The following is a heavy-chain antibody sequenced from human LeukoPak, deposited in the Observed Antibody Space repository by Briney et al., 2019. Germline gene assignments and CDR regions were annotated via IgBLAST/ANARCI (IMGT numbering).Heavy chain of an antibody. V-gene: IGHV3-11*05. D-gene: IGHD4-11*01. J-gene: IGHJ4*02. CDR2: ISSSSSYT. Sequence: GGSLRLSCAASGFTFSDYYMSWIRQAPGKGLEWVSYISSSSSYTNYADSVKGRFTISRDNAKNSLYLQMNSLRAEDTAVYYCAKDLGTVTPLRGFDYWGQGTLVTVSS. CDR3: AKDLGTVTPLRGFDY. CDR1: GFTFSDYY.